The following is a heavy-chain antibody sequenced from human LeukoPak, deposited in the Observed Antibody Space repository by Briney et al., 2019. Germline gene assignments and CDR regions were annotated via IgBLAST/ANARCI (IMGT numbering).Heavy chain of an antibody. Sequence: GGSLRLSCAASGFTFSSYEMNWVRQAPGKGLEWVSDISSSGSTIYYAASVKGRFTISRDNAKNSLYLQINSLRAEDTGVYYCARGSRITMFGVVKFDYWGQGTLVTVSS. CDR3: ARGSRITMFGVVKFDY. CDR1: GFTFSSYE. V-gene: IGHV3-48*03. D-gene: IGHD3-3*01. CDR2: ISSSGSTI. J-gene: IGHJ4*02.